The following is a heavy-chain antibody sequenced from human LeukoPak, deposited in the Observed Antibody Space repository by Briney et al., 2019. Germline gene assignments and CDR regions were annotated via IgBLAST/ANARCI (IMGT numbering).Heavy chain of an antibody. D-gene: IGHD2-15*01. J-gene: IGHJ5*02. V-gene: IGHV1-18*01. Sequence: GASVKVSCKASGYTFSSYGISWVRQAPGQGLEWMGWISAYNGNTNYAQKFQGRVTMTTDTSTSTAYMGLRSLRSDDTAVYYCARFCSGASCNHNWFDPWGQGTLVTVSS. CDR3: ARFCSGASCNHNWFDP. CDR1: GYTFSSYG. CDR2: ISAYNGNT.